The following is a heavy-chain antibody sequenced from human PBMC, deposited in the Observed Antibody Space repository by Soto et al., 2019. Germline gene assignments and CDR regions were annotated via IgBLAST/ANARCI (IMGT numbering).Heavy chain of an antibody. CDR1: GSSINIFCCY. CDR3: VSGAAWGASIAS. V-gene: IGHV4-31*01. D-gene: IGHD3-16*01. J-gene: IGHJ4*02. Sequence: TLALTWTFSGSSINIFCCYWHVVLLGPGRGLEWIGYIYFTWNTYYNPSLESLVTISLDTPQNQFSLELNSVSAAYTAVYDCVSGAAWGASIASWAKGALV. CDR2: IYFTWNT.